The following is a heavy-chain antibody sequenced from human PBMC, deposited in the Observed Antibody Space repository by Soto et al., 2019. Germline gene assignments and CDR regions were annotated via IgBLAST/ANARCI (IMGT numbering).Heavy chain of an antibody. J-gene: IGHJ6*02. Sequence: QVQLVQSGAEVKKPGSSVKVSCKASGGSLSNYGISWVRQAPGQGLEWMAAIIPVFGTPNYAQKFQDRVTITADESTTTVYMEVRSLTSEDTAMYYCARGDATKIVVTTYYAMDVWGQGTTLTVS. CDR2: IIPVFGTP. CDR3: ARGDATKIVVTTYYAMDV. D-gene: IGHD3-22*01. V-gene: IGHV1-69*12. CDR1: GGSLSNYG.